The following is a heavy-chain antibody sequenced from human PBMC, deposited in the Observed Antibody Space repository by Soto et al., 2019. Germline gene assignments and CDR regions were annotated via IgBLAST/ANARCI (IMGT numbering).Heavy chain of an antibody. CDR1: GFTFSSYW. CDR3: ARIAASGRGWDV. V-gene: IGHV3-7*01. CDR2: IKQDGSEE. J-gene: IGHJ6*02. Sequence: EVQLVESGGGLVQPGGSLRLSCVDSGFTFSSYWMSWVRQAPVKGLEWVGNIKQDGSEENYVDSVKGRFTISRDNAKNSRYLQMNSLRVGDTAVYYCARIAASGRGWDVWGQGTTVVVSS. D-gene: IGHD6-13*01.